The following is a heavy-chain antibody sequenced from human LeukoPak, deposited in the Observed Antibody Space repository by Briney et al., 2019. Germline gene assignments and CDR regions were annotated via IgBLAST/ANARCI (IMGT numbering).Heavy chain of an antibody. Sequence: SETLSLTCTVSGGSVSSGSSYWSWIRQPPGKGLEWIGYIYYSGNTNYNPSLKSRVTISVDTSKNQVSLKLSSVTAADTAVYYCARLRPDEHWGQGTLVTVSS. CDR1: GGSVSSGSSY. J-gene: IGHJ4*02. CDR3: ARLRPDEH. V-gene: IGHV4-61*01. CDR2: IYYSGNT.